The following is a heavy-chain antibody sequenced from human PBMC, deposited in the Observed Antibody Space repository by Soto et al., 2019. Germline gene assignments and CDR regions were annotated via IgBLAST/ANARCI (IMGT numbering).Heavy chain of an antibody. V-gene: IGHV3-30*18. Sequence: GGSLRLSCAASGFTFISYGMHWVRQAPGKGLEWVAVISYDGSNKYYADSVKGRFTISRDNSKNTLYLQMNSLRAEDTAVYYCAKDQSPYSNSDEHYYYGMDVWGQGTTVTVSS. J-gene: IGHJ6*02. CDR3: AKDQSPYSNSDEHYYYGMDV. D-gene: IGHD6-13*01. CDR1: GFTFISYG. CDR2: ISYDGSNK.